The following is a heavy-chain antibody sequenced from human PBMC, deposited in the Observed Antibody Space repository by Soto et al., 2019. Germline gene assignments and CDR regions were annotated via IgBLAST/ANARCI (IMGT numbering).Heavy chain of an antibody. J-gene: IGHJ4*02. CDR1: GGSINSGDYY. CDR3: ARYRYSDSLKEYYFDY. Sequence: QVQLQESGPGLVKPSQTLSLTCTVSGGSINSGDYYWSWIRQPPGKGLEWIGNLYYTGSTYYNPSLQGRVTLSVDTSMKQFSLMVTSVTAADTAVYYCARYRYSDSLKEYYFDYWGQGTLVTVSS. CDR2: LYYTGST. D-gene: IGHD3-22*01. V-gene: IGHV4-30-4*01.